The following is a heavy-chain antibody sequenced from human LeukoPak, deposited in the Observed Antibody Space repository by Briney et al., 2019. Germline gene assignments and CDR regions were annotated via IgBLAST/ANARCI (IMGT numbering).Heavy chain of an antibody. V-gene: IGHV4-31*03. CDR1: GGSISSGGYS. D-gene: IGHD3-22*01. J-gene: IGHJ4*02. Sequence: SETLSLTCTVSGGSISSGGYSWSWIRQHPGKGLEWIVYIYYSGSTYYNPSLKSRVTISVDTSKNQFSLKLSSVTAADTAVYYCAREEIYDSSGYYGYWGQGTLVTVSS. CDR2: IYYSGST. CDR3: AREEIYDSSGYYGY.